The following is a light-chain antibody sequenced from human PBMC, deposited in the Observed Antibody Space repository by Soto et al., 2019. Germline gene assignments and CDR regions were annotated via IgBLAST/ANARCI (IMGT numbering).Light chain of an antibody. V-gene: IGKV3-15*01. CDR3: QQYEKWPPSIT. J-gene: IGKJ5*01. CDR1: QSVSNN. CDR2: GAS. Sequence: EVVLTQSPATLSLSPGERATLSCRASQSVSNNYLAWYQQKPGQAPRLLIYGASTRATGISARFSGGGSGTEFTLTISSLQSEDFALYFCQQYEKWPPSITFGQGTRLEIK.